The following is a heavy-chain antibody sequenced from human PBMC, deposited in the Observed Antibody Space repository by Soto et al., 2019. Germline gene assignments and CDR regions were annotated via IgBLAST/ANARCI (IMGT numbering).Heavy chain of an antibody. CDR2: IYSGGNT. CDR1: GLSVSSSY. Sequence: EVQLVESGGGLIQPGGSLRLSCEGSGLSVSSSYMSWIRQAPGKGLEWVSIIYSGGNTYYADSVKGRFTVSRDNSRNTLYLQMNSLRAEDTAVYYCAREQHCSGDCWGQGTLVTVSS. CDR3: AREQHCSGDC. J-gene: IGHJ4*02. V-gene: IGHV3-53*01. D-gene: IGHD2-15*01.